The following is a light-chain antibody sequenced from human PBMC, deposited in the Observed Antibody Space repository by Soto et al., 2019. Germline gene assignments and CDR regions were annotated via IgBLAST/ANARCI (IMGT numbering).Light chain of an antibody. Sequence: DIPMTQSPSSLSASVGDRVTITCRASQSITYWLAWYQQKPGRAPKLLIYDVFNLQSGVPSRFSGSGSGTEFTLTISSLQPDDSATYYCQQYHRFSFTFGQGTKLEIK. V-gene: IGKV1-5*01. J-gene: IGKJ2*01. CDR2: DVF. CDR3: QQYHRFSFT. CDR1: QSITYW.